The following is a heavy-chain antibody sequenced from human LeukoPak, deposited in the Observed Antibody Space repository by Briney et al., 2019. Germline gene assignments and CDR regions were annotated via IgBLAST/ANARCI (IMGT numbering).Heavy chain of an antibody. J-gene: IGHJ6*02. CDR1: RYTYTNYD. CDR3: VNFDSRGVYYYGMDV. V-gene: IGHV1-8*01. D-gene: IGHD3-22*01. CDR2: MSPNSSST. Sequence: ASVKVSCKASRYTYTNYDINWVRQATGQGLEWMGWMSPNSSSTGYAQKFQGRVNRTRNTSIGTANKELNSLRYEDTAVYYCVNFDSRGVYYYGMDVWGQGTTVTVSS.